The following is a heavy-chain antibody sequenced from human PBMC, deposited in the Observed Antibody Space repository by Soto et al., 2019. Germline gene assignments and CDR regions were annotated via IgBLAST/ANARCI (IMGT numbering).Heavy chain of an antibody. CDR1: GFTFSSYA. J-gene: IGHJ6*03. CDR2: ISGSGGST. D-gene: IGHD3-10*01. CDR3: AKDRAVRGEYYYMDV. V-gene: IGHV3-23*01. Sequence: EVQLLESGGGLVQPGGSLRLSCAASGFTFSSYAMSWVRQAPGKGLEWVSAISGSGGSTYYADYVKGRFTISRDNSKNTLYLQMNSLRAEDTSVYYCAKDRAVRGEYYYMDVWGKGTTVTVSS.